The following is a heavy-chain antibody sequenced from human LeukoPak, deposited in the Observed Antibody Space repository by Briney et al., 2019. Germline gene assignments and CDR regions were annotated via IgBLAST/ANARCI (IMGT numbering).Heavy chain of an antibody. Sequence: GRSLRLSCAASGFTSSSYWMSWVRQAPGKGLEWVANIKQDGSEKYYVDSVKGRFTISRDNAKNSLYLQMNSLRAEDTAVYYCAREVAGTGGYYFDYWGQGTLVTVSS. V-gene: IGHV3-7*03. CDR2: IKQDGSEK. CDR1: GFTSSSYW. CDR3: AREVAGTGGYYFDY. J-gene: IGHJ4*02. D-gene: IGHD6-13*01.